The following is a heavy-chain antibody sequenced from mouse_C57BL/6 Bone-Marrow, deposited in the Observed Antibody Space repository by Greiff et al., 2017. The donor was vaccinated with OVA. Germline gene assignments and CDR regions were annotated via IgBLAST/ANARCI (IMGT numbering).Heavy chain of an antibody. J-gene: IGHJ2*01. D-gene: IGHD1-1*01. CDR1: GYTFTSYW. CDR2: IYPGNSDT. CDR3: TRRRAITTGFDY. Sequence: VQLKESGTVLARPGASVKMSCKTSGYTFTSYWMHWVKQRPGQGLEWIGAIYPGNSDTSYNQKFKGKAKLTAVKSASTAYMELSRLTNEDYAVYYYTRRRAITTGFDYWGQGTTLTVSS. V-gene: IGHV1-5*01.